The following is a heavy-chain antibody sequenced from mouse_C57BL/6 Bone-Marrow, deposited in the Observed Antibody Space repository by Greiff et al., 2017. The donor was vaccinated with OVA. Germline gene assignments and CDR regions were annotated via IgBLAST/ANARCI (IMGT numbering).Heavy chain of an antibody. CDR2: IDPENGDT. D-gene: IGHD1-1*01. Sequence: VHVKQSGAELVRPGASVKLSCTASGFNIKDDYMHWVKQRPEQGLEWIGWIDPENGDTEYASKFQGKATITADTSSNTAYLQHSSLTSEDTAVYYCTTILRSFYFDYWGQGTTLTVSS. V-gene: IGHV14-4*01. CDR1: GFNIKDDY. CDR3: TTILRSFYFDY. J-gene: IGHJ2*01.